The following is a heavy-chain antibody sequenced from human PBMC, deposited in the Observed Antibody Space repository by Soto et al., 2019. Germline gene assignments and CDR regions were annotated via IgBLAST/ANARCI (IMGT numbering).Heavy chain of an antibody. CDR1: GYSISSGYY. V-gene: IGHV4-38-2*01. Sequence: SETLSLTCAVSGYSISSGYYWGWIRQPPGKGLEWIGSIYHSGSTYYNPSLKSRVTIPVDTSKNQFSLKLSSVTAADTAVYYCARGYCSSTSCYSDHWGQGTLVTVSS. J-gene: IGHJ4*02. D-gene: IGHD2-2*01. CDR2: IYHSGST. CDR3: ARGYCSSTSCYSDH.